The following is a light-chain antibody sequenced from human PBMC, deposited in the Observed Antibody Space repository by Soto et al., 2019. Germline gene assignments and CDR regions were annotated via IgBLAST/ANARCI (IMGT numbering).Light chain of an antibody. CDR1: SSDVGGYNY. J-gene: IGLJ1*01. CDR3: SPYTSSSTRV. CDR2: DVS. Sequence: QSVLTQPRSVSGSPGQSVTISCTGTSSDVGGYNYVSWYQQHPGKAPKLMIYDVSKRPSGVPDRFSGSKSGNTASLTISGLQAEDEADYYCSPYTSSSTRVFGTGTKVTV. V-gene: IGLV2-11*01.